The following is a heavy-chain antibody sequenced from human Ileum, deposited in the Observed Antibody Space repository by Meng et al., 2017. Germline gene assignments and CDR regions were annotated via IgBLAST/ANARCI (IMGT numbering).Heavy chain of an antibody. CDR2: TYYRSKWYN. D-gene: IGHD3-10*01. Sequence: SQTLSLTCALSVDSVSSNSAAWNWIRQSPSRGLEWQGRTYYRSKWYNDYAVSVKSRITINPDTAKNQFYLQVNSVTHEDTAVYYWARAEWGSGSGNLDYWGQGTLVTVSS. J-gene: IGHJ4*02. V-gene: IGHV6-1*01. CDR1: VDSVSSNSAA. CDR3: ARAEWGSGSGNLDY.